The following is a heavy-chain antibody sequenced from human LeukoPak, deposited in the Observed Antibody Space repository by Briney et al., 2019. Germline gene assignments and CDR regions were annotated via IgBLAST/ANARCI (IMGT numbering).Heavy chain of an antibody. Sequence: PSETLSLTCTVSGGSISSYYWSWIRQPPGKGLEWLGYIHYRGTTNYSPSLKSRITMSVDTSKNQFSLKLSSVTAADTAVYYCAREGGIAVAGLFDYWGQGTLVTVSS. V-gene: IGHV4-59*01. D-gene: IGHD6-19*01. CDR2: IHYRGTT. J-gene: IGHJ4*02. CDR1: GGSISSYY. CDR3: AREGGIAVAGLFDY.